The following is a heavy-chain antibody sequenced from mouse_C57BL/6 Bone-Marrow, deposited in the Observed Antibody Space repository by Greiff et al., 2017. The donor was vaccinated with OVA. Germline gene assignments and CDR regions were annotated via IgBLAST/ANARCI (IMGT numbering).Heavy chain of an antibody. D-gene: IGHD3-2*02. Sequence: VQLQQSGPELVKPGASVKISCKASGYSFTGYYMNWVKQSPEKSLEWIGEINPSTGGTTYNQKFKAKATLTVDKSSSTAYMQLKSLTSEDSAVYYCARTAQAPYYFDYWGQGTTLTVSS. CDR2: INPSTGGT. V-gene: IGHV1-42*01. J-gene: IGHJ2*01. CDR1: GYSFTGYY. CDR3: ARTAQAPYYFDY.